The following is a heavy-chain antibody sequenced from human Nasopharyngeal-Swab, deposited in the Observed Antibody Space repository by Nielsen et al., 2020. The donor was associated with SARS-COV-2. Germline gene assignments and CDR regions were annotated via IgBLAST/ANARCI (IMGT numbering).Heavy chain of an antibody. Sequence: ASVKVSCKASGYTFGNYAIQWVRQPPGQRREWMGWINAGSGQTRYSQTFQDRVTITRDTSASTVYMELSSLRPEDTAVYYCARERELQSHQYYYYMDVWGKGTTVAVSS. CDR2: INAGSGQT. D-gene: IGHD2-2*01. CDR1: GYTFGNYA. V-gene: IGHV1-3*01. J-gene: IGHJ6*03. CDR3: ARERELQSHQYYYYMDV.